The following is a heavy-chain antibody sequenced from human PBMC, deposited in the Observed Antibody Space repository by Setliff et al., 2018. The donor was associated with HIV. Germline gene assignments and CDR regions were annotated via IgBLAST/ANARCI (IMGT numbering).Heavy chain of an antibody. V-gene: IGHV5-51*01. Sequence: SLKISCKGSGYSFTNYWIDWMRQMPGKGLEWMGIIYPGDSDTRYSPSFQGQVTISADKSISTAYLQWSSLKASDTAMYYCARLSVVTATRIYYFDYWGQGTLVTVSS. CDR2: IYPGDSDT. D-gene: IGHD2-21*02. CDR3: ARLSVVTATRIYYFDY. J-gene: IGHJ4*02. CDR1: GYSFTNYW.